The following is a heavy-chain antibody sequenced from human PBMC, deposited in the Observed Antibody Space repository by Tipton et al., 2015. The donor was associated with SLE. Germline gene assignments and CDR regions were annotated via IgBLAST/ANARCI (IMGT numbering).Heavy chain of an antibody. CDR1: GGTFSSYA. D-gene: IGHD3-10*01. J-gene: IGHJ1*01. V-gene: IGHV1-69*06. CDR2: IIPIFGTA. Sequence: QSGPEVKKPGSSVKVSCKASGGTFSSYAISWVRQAPGQGLEWMGGIIPIFGTANYAQKFQGRVTITADKSTSTAYMELSSLRSEDTAVYYCARREDGSGSYPAFQHWGQGTLVTVSS. CDR3: ARREDGSGSYPAFQH.